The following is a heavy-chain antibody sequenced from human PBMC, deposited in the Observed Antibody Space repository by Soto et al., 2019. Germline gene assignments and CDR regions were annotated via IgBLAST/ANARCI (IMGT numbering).Heavy chain of an antibody. D-gene: IGHD3-10*01. V-gene: IGHV2-5*02. CDR1: GFSLSTSGMG. J-gene: IGHJ4*02. Sequence: QITLKESGPTLVKPTQTLTLTCTFSGFSLSTSGMGVGWIRQPPGKALECLAVIYWDDEKLYNPSLKSRLTVTKDTSENPVGPKMTNMDPGDTATYFRAHRTHYTSGRQFDYWGQGTLVTVSS. CDR3: AHRTHYTSGRQFDY. CDR2: IYWDDEK.